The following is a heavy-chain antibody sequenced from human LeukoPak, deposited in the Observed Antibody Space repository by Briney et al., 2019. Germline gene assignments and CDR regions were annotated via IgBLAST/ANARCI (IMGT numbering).Heavy chain of an antibody. V-gene: IGHV4-34*01. CDR3: ATGRYYYDSSGYSFDP. J-gene: IGHJ5*02. Sequence: SETLSLTCAVYGGSFSGYYWSWIRQPPGKGLEWLGEINHSGSTNYNPSLKSRVTISVDTSKNQFSLKLSPVTAADTAVYYCATGRYYYDSSGYSFDPWGQGTLVTVSS. CDR2: INHSGST. CDR1: GGSFSGYY. D-gene: IGHD3-22*01.